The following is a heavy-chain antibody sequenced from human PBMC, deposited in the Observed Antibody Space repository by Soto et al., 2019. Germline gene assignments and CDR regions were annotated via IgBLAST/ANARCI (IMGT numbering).Heavy chain of an antibody. D-gene: IGHD1-7*01. V-gene: IGHV1-46*01. CDR3: ARETSVAFDI. CDR2: INPSGAST. J-gene: IGHJ6*02. Sequence: ASVKVSCKASGYPFTSYYMHWVRQAPGQGLEWMGIINPSGASTSYALKFQGRVTMTRDTXSSTVYMELSSRRSENTAVYYCARETSVAFDIWGQGTTVTVPS. CDR1: GYPFTSYY.